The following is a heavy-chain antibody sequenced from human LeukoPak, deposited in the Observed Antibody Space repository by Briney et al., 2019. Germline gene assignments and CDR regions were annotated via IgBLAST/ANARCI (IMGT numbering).Heavy chain of an antibody. CDR2: ISGSGSTV. CDR3: ARKRARGLDY. Sequence: GGSLRLSCAVSGFTFSSYEMNWVRQAPGKGLEWISYISGSGSTVYYADSVKGRFTISRDNAKNSLYLQMNSLRAEDTAVYYCARKRARGLDYWGQGTLVTVSS. J-gene: IGHJ4*02. D-gene: IGHD3-10*01. V-gene: IGHV3-48*03. CDR1: GFTFSSYE.